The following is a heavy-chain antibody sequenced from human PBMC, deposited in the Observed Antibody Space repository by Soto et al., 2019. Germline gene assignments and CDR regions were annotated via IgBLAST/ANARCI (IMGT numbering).Heavy chain of an antibody. CDR2: INHSGHT. CDR1: GGSFSGYI. V-gene: IGHV4-34*09. D-gene: IGHD3-22*01. J-gene: IGHJ5*02. CDR3: ARRNYYYDRSGYYYWFDP. Sequence: PSETLSLTCDVYGGSFSGYIWTWIRQTPGKGLQWIGQINHSGHTYYNPSLKSRIIISLDTSKNQFSLRLTSVTAADTAVYYCARRNYYYDRSGYYYWFDPWGQGTLVTVSS.